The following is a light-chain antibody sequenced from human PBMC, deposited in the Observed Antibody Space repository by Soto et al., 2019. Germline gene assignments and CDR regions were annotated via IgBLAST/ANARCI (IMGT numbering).Light chain of an antibody. CDR3: QQYNNWPPGT. CDR2: GAS. J-gene: IGKJ1*01. CDR1: QSVSSN. V-gene: IGKV3-15*01. Sequence: EIVRTQSPATLSVSPGERATLSCRASQSVSSNLAWYPQKPCQAPRLLIYGASTRATGIPARFSGSGSGTEFTLTISSLQSEDFAVYYCQQYNNWPPGTFGQGTKVEIK.